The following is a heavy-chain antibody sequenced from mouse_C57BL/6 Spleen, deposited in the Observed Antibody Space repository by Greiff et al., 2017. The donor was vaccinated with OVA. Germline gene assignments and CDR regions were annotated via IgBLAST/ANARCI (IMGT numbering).Heavy chain of an antibody. D-gene: IGHD1-1*02. CDR2: INPSTGGT. V-gene: IGHV1-42*01. CDR3: ARSGVGVYFDY. J-gene: IGHJ2*01. Sequence: VQLKQSGPELVKPGASVKISCKASGYSFTGYYMNWVKQSPEKSLEWIGEINPSTGGTTYNQKFKAKATLTVDKSSSTAYMQLKSLTSEDSAVYYCARSGVGVYFDYWGQGTTLAVSS. CDR1: GYSFTGYY.